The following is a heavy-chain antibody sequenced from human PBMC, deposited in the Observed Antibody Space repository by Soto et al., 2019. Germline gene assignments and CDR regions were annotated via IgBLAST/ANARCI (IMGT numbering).Heavy chain of an antibody. CDR1: GYTFTSYG. CDR3: AREWFGELLTAFDI. D-gene: IGHD3-10*01. Sequence: ASVKVSCKASGYTFTSYGISWVRQAPGQGLEWMGWISAYNGNTNYAQKLQGRVTMTTDTSTSTAYMELRSLRSDDTAVYYCAREWFGELLTAFDIWGQGTMVTVSS. CDR2: ISAYNGNT. J-gene: IGHJ3*02. V-gene: IGHV1-18*01.